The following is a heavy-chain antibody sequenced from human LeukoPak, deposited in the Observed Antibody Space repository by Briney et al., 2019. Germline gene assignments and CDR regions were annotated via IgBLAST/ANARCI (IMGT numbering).Heavy chain of an antibody. V-gene: IGHV3-74*01. CDR1: GFTFSSYW. Sequence: GGSLRLSCAASGFTFSSYWMHWVRQAPGKGLVWVSRISDGGSTTTYADSVKGRFTISRDNAKNTLYLQMNGLRAEDTAVYYCAGNTPLVHISFGYYYYGMDVWGQGTTVTVSS. CDR3: AGNTPLVHISFGYYYYGMDV. CDR2: ISDGGSTT. D-gene: IGHD3-16*01. J-gene: IGHJ6*02.